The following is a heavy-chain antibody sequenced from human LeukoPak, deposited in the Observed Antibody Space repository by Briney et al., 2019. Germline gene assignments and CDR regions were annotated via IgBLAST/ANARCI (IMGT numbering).Heavy chain of an antibody. CDR2: INHSGST. J-gene: IGHJ4*02. Sequence: SETLSLTCAVYGGSFSGYYWSWIRQPPGKGLEWIGEINHSGSTNYNPSLKSRVTISVDTSKNQFSLKLSSVTAADTAVYYCARRSYGPEDYWGQGTLVTVSS. CDR3: ARRSYGPEDY. CDR1: GGSFSGYY. V-gene: IGHV4-34*01. D-gene: IGHD4-17*01.